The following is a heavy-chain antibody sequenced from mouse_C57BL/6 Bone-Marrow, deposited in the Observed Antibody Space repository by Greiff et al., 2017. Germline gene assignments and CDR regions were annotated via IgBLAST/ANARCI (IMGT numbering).Heavy chain of an antibody. CDR3: ARKWDGYYWYFDV. Sequence: VKLVESGPGLVQPSQSLSITCTVSGFSLTSYGVHWVRQSPGKGLEWLGVIWSGGSTDYNAAFISRLSISKDNSKSHVFFKMNSLQADDTAIDYWARKWDGYYWYFDVWGTGTTVTVSS. CDR2: IWSGGST. V-gene: IGHV2-2*01. D-gene: IGHD2-3*01. J-gene: IGHJ1*03. CDR1: GFSLTSYG.